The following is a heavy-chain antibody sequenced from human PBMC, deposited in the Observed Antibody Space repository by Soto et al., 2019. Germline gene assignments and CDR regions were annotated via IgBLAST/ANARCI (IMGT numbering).Heavy chain of an antibody. J-gene: IGHJ6*02. D-gene: IGHD3-22*01. CDR1: GFTFSSYG. Sequence: QVQLVESGGGVVQPGRSLRLSCAASGFTFSSYGMHWVRQAPGKGLEWVAVIWYDGSNKYYADSVKGRFTISRDNSKNTLYLQMNSLRAEDTAVYYCARQPYDSSGYYDDYYYYGMDVWGQGTTVTVSS. CDR2: IWYDGSNK. V-gene: IGHV3-33*01. CDR3: ARQPYDSSGYYDDYYYYGMDV.